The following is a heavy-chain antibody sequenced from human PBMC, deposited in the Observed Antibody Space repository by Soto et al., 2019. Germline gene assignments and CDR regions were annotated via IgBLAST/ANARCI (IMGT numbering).Heavy chain of an antibody. CDR3: ARCRGYKYYYYYYGMDV. Sequence: ASVKVSCKASGYTFTSYAMHWVRQAPGQRLEWMGWINAGNGNTKYSQKFQGRVTITRDTSASTAYMELSSLRSEDTAVYFCARCRGYKYYYYYYGMDVWGQGTTVTVSS. CDR2: INAGNGNT. CDR1: GYTFTSYA. V-gene: IGHV1-3*01. J-gene: IGHJ6*02. D-gene: IGHD5-12*01.